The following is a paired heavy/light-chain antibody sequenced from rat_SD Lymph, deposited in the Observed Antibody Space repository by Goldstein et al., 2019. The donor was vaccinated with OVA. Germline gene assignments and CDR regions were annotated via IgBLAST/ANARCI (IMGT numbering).Heavy chain of an antibody. CDR3: ARWNYRHRHALPFDY. Sequence: EIQLVESGGGLEQPGRSLKLSCAASGFTFSDYYMAWVRQAPKQGLEWVASISYEGTTIYYGDSVRGRFTISRDNAKRTLYLQMHSLRSEDTATYYCARWNYRHRHALPFDYWGQGVMVTVSS. V-gene: IGHV5-22*01. J-gene: IGHJ2*01. CDR1: GFTFSDYY. CDR2: ISYEGTTI. D-gene: IGHD1-1*01.
Light chain of an antibody. CDR1: EGISNY. CDR2: YAS. J-gene: IGKJ5*01. V-gene: IGKV12S11*01. CDR3: QQSYKYPLT. Sequence: DIRMTQSPHSLSASLGETVSIECLVSEGISNYLAWYQQKPGKSPQLLIYYASSLQDGVPSRFSGSGSGTQYSLKISNMQPEDEGIYYCQQSYKYPLTFGSGTKLEIK.